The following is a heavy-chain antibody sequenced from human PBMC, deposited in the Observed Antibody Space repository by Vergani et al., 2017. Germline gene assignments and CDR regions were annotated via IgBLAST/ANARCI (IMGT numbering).Heavy chain of an antibody. J-gene: IGHJ6*03. CDR1: GGTFSSYA. V-gene: IGHV1-69*01. Sequence: QVQLVQSGAEVKKPGSSVKVSCKASGGTFSSYAISWVRQAPGQGLEWLGGIIPIFGTANYAQKFQGRVTITADESTSTAYMELSSLRSEATAVYYCARAQSRDYDFWSGYYYYMDVWGKGTTVTVSS. CDR2: IIPIFGTA. D-gene: IGHD3-3*01. CDR3: ARAQSRDYDFWSGYYYYMDV.